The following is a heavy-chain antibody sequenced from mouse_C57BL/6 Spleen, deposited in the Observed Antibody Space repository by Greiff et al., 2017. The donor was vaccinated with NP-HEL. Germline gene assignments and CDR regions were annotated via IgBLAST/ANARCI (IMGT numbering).Heavy chain of an antibody. CDR3: TRDGGGLLRTGYFDV. Sequence: EVKLVESGEGLVKPGGSLKLSCAASGFTFSSYAMSWVRQTPEKRLEWVAYISSGGDYIYYADTVKGRFTISRDNARNTLYLQMSSLKSEDTAMYYCTRDGGGLLRTGYFDVWGTGTTVTVSS. CDR1: GFTFSSYA. CDR2: ISSGGDYI. V-gene: IGHV5-9-1*02. J-gene: IGHJ1*03. D-gene: IGHD1-1*01.